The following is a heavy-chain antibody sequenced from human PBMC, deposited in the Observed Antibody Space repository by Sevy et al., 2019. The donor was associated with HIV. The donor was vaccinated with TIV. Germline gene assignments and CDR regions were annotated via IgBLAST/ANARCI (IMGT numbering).Heavy chain of an antibody. CDR2: IKSKTDGGTT. CDR1: GFTFSNAW. V-gene: IGHV3-15*01. CDR3: TSLGYDFLYYLDY. J-gene: IGHJ4*02. D-gene: IGHD3-3*01. Sequence: GGSLRLSCAASGFTFSNAWMTWVRQAPGKGLEWVGRIKSKTDGGTTDYEAPVKGRFTISRDDSKNTLYLQMNSLKTEDTAVYYCTSLGYDFLYYLDYWGQGTLVTVSS.